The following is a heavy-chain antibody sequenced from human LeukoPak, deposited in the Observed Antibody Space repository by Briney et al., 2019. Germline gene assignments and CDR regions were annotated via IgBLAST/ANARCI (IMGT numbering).Heavy chain of an antibody. CDR1: GYTFTSYA. V-gene: IGHV1-69*13. CDR3: AGGTTVTTSDY. CDR2: IIPIFGTA. J-gene: IGHJ4*02. D-gene: IGHD4-17*01. Sequence: SVKVSCKASGYTFTSYAISWVRQAPGQGLEWMGGIIPIFGTANYAQKFQGRVTITADESTSTAYMELSSLRSEDTAVYYCAGGTTVTTSDYWGQGTLVTVSS.